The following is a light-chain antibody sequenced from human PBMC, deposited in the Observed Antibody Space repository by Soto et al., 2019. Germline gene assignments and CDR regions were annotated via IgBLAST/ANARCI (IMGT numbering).Light chain of an antibody. CDR1: QSVRSN. J-gene: IGKJ1*01. V-gene: IGKV3-15*01. Sequence: EIVMTQSPVTLSVSPGERATLSCRASQSVRSNLAWHQHKPGQAPSLLIYGAFTRATGIPARFSGTGSGTEFTLTISSLQSEDFALYYCQQYNDWPLTFGQGTKVEV. CDR2: GAF. CDR3: QQYNDWPLT.